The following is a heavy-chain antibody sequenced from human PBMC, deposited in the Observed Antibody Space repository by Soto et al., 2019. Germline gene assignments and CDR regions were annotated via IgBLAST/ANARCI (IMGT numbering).Heavy chain of an antibody. J-gene: IGHJ4*02. CDR2: IYYSGST. CDR1: GGSISSSSYY. CDR3: ARNKYSRSSGQVDY. Sequence: TLSLTCTVSGGSISSSSYYWGWIRQPPGKGLEWIGSIYYSGSTYYNPSLKSRVTISVDTSKNQFSLKLSSVTAADTAVYYCARNKYSRSSGQVDYWRQGTLVTVSS. V-gene: IGHV4-39*01. D-gene: IGHD6-6*01.